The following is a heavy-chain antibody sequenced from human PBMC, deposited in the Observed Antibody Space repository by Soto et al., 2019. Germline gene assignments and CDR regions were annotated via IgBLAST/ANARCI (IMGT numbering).Heavy chain of an antibody. V-gene: IGHV1-69*04. Sequence: SVKVSCKASGYTFTSYGIIWVRQAPGQGLEWMGRIIPILGIANYAQKFQGRVTITTDKSTSTAYMELSSLRSEDTAVYYCARGSIAAAGYYFDYWGQGTLVTVSS. D-gene: IGHD6-13*01. CDR2: IIPILGIA. CDR3: ARGSIAAAGYYFDY. CDR1: GYTFTSYG. J-gene: IGHJ4*02.